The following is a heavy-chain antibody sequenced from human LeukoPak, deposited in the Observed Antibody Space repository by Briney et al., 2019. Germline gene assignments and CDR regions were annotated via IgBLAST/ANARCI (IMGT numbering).Heavy chain of an antibody. CDR2: ISTYNGDT. V-gene: IGHV1-18*01. Sequence: ASVKVSCKASGYTFTSYAMHWVRQAPGQRLEWMGWISTYNGDTKYAQRLQGRLTLTTDTPTGTAYMDLRSLRSDDTAVIYCARIRSNSWPPFPDHWGQGTLLIVSS. CDR1: GYTFTSYA. D-gene: IGHD2/OR15-2a*01. CDR3: ARIRSNSWPPFPDH. J-gene: IGHJ5*02.